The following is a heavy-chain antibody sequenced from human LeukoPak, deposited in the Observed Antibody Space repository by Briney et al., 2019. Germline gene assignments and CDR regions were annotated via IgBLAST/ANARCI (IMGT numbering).Heavy chain of an antibody. V-gene: IGHV4-30-4*01. D-gene: IGHD2-21*02. J-gene: IGHJ4*02. CDR3: ARVTRWAGLDF. CDR1: GGSISSGDKY. CDR2: IYYSGST. Sequence: SETLSLTCNVSGGSISSGDKYWSWIRQPPGKGLEWIGYIYYSGSTYYSPSLKSRLTISVDTSENQFSLHLTSVTAADTAVYFCARVTRWAGLDFWGQGTLATVSS.